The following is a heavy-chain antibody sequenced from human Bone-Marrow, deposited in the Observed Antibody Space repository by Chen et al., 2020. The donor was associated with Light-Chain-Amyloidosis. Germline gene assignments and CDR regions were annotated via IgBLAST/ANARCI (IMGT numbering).Heavy chain of an antibody. CDR2: IYPDDSDA. J-gene: IGHJ4*02. D-gene: IGHD5-12*01. V-gene: IGHV5-51*01. CDR3: ARRRDGYNFDY. Sequence: EVQLEQSGPEVKKPGESLKISCKGSGXXFPNYWIGWVRQMPGKCLEWMGVIYPDDSDARYSPSFEGQVTISADKSITTAYLQWRSLKASDTAMYYCARRRDGYNFDYWGQGTLVTVSS. CDR1: GXXFPNYW.